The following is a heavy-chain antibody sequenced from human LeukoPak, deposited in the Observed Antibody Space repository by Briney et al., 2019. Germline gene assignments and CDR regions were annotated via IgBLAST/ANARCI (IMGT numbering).Heavy chain of an antibody. J-gene: IGHJ4*02. CDR2: INPNSGGT. CDR3: ARVKAYGGAGDFDY. CDR1: GYTFTAYY. Sequence: ASVKVSCKASGYTFTAYYIHWVRQAPGQGLEWMGWINPNSGGTNSAQKFQGRVTMTRDTSISTAYMELSRLTSDDTAVYFCARVKAYGGAGDFDYWGPGTAVTVSS. V-gene: IGHV1-2*02. D-gene: IGHD3-10*01.